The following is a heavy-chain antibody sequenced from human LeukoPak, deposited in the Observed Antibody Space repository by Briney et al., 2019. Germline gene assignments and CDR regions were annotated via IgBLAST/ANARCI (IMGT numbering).Heavy chain of an antibody. CDR2: IKQDGSEK. Sequence: GGSLRLSCAASGFTFSRNWMSWVRQAPGKGLEWVANIKQDGSEKYYVDSVKGRFTISRDNAKNSLYLQMNSLRAEDTALYYCARVGGRWLQGSGFAPGGQGPLVPVSS. D-gene: IGHD5-24*01. CDR1: GFTFSRNW. CDR3: ARVGGRWLQGSGFAP. J-gene: IGHJ5*02. V-gene: IGHV3-7*04.